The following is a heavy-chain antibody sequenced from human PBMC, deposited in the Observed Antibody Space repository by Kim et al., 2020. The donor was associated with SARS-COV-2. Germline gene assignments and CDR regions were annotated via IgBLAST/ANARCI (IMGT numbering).Heavy chain of an antibody. CDR1: GFTFSSYE. CDR3: ARVPAPYCSSTSCYGSY. CDR2: ISSSGSTI. D-gene: IGHD2-2*01. J-gene: IGHJ4*02. Sequence: GGSLRLSCAASGFTFSSYEMNWVRQAPGKGLEWVSYISSSGSTIYYADSVKGRFTISRDNPKNSLYLQMNSLRAEDTAVYYCARVPAPYCSSTSCYGSYWGQGTLVTVSS. V-gene: IGHV3-48*03.